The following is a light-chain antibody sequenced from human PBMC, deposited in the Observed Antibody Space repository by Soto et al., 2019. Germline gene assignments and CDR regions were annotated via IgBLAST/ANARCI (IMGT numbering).Light chain of an antibody. CDR2: DVN. V-gene: IGLV2-14*03. J-gene: IGLJ1*01. CDR1: SSDVGGYNY. CDR3: SSYSRSTTLDV. Sequence: QSALTQPASVSGSPGQSITISCTGTSSDVGGYNYVSWYQHHPGQAPKLMIYDVNTRPSGVSNRFSGSKSGNTASLTISGLQAEDEADYYCSSYSRSTTLDVFGTGTKLTVL.